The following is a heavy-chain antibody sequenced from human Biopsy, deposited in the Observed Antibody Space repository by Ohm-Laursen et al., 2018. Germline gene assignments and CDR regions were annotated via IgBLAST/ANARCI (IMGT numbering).Heavy chain of an antibody. V-gene: IGHV1-46*01. J-gene: IGHJ6*02. CDR1: GYNFGNYY. Sequence: ASVKVSCKASGYNFGNYYINWVRKVPGQGLEWLGVVNPVAEATMYAQKFQDRITLTRNASTNTVYMDLTSLTSEDTAVYYCARESPLRLGVCGAIRCFKEVFGMDVWGQGTTVIVSS. CDR2: VNPVAEAT. D-gene: IGHD2-21*01. CDR3: ARESPLRLGVCGAIRCFKEVFGMDV.